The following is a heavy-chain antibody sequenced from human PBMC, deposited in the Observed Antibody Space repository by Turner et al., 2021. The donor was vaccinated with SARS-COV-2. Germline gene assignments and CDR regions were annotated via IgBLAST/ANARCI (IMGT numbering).Heavy chain of an antibody. CDR2: ISSILSYT. Sequence: QVQLVESGGGLVKPGGSLSLSCAASGFTFSDYYMSWIRQAPGKGLEWVSYISSILSYTNYADSVKGRFTISRDNAKNSLYLQMNSLRAEDTAVYYCARGYYDSSSYDYWGQGTLVTVSS. D-gene: IGHD3-22*01. J-gene: IGHJ4*02. CDR3: ARGYYDSSSYDY. V-gene: IGHV3-11*06. CDR1: GFTFSDYY.